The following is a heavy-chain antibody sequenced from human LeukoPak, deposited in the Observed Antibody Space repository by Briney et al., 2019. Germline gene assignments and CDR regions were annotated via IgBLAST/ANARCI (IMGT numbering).Heavy chain of an antibody. J-gene: IGHJ5*02. V-gene: IGHV4-59*08. Sequence: SETLSLTCTVSGGSISSYYWSWIRQPPGKGLEWIGYIYYSGSTNYNPSLKSRVTISVDTSKNQFSLKLSSVTAADTAVYYCARHPDGSNWFDPWGQGTLVTVSS. D-gene: IGHD2-2*03. CDR1: GGSISSYY. CDR3: ARHPDGSNWFDP. CDR2: IYYSGST.